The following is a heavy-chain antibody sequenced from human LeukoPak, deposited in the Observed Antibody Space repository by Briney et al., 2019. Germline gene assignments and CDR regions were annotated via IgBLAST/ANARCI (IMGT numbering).Heavy chain of an antibody. CDR2: IYYSGST. J-gene: IGHJ5*02. CDR1: GGSISSYY. D-gene: IGHD3-22*01. CDR3: ARDRRCYDSSGYYGGIDP. Sequence: SETLSLTCAVSGGSISSYYWSWIRQPPGKGLEWIGYIYYSGSTYYNPSLKSRVTISVDTSKNQFSLKLSPVTAADTAVYYCARDRRCYDSSGYYGGIDPWGQGTLVTVSS. V-gene: IGHV4-59*12.